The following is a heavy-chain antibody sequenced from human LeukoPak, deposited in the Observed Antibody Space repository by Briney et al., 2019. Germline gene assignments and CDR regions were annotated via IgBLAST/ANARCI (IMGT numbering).Heavy chain of an antibody. CDR2: IYYSGST. V-gene: IGHV4-59*01. CDR3: ARVYYDSSGYGLDY. CDR1: GGSISSYY. D-gene: IGHD3-22*01. Sequence: SETLSPTCTVSGGSISSYYWSWIRQPPGKGLEWIGYIYYSGSTNYNPSLKSRVTISVDTSKNQFSLKLSSVTAADTAVYYCARVYYDSSGYGLDYWGQGTLVTVSS. J-gene: IGHJ4*02.